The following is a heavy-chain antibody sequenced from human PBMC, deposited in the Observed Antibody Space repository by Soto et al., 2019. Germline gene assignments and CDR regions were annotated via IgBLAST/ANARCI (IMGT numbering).Heavy chain of an antibody. CDR1: GGTFSSYT. J-gene: IGHJ4*02. D-gene: IGHD2-2*01. V-gene: IGHV1-69*08. Sequence: QVQLVQSGAEVKKPGSSVKVSCKASGGTFSSYTISWVRQAPGQGLEWMGRIIPILGIANYAQKFQGRVTITADKSTSTDYMELSSLRSEDTAVYYCARDGGYCSSTSCYEGPDYWGQGTLVTVSS. CDR3: ARDGGYCSSTSCYEGPDY. CDR2: IIPILGIA.